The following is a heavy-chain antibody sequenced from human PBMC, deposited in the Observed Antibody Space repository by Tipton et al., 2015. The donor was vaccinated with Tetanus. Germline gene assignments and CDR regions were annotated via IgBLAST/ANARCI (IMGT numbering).Heavy chain of an antibody. CDR1: GLTLSTYW. CDR3: AKDHLAPGLYFDS. D-gene: IGHD3-10*01. CDR2: LNPSGTST. Sequence: KPGESLKISCQGSGLTLSTYWIAWVRQMPGKGLEWVSYLNPSGTSTYYADSVKGRFTISRDNTKNSLFLQMNNLGAEDTAVYYCAKDHLAPGLYFDSWGQGTLVTVSS. V-gene: IGHV3-11*01. J-gene: IGHJ4*02.